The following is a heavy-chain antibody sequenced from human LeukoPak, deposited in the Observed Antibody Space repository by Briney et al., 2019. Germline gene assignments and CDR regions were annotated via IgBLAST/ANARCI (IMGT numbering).Heavy chain of an antibody. CDR2: ISYDGSNK. Sequence: PGRSLGLSCAASGFTFSSYAMHWVRQAPGKGLEWVAVISYDGSNKYYADSVKGRFTISRDNSKNTLYLQMNSLRAEDTAVYYCARDQDYDHLYYYYGMDVWGQGTTVTVSS. CDR1: GFTFSSYA. D-gene: IGHD3-22*01. J-gene: IGHJ6*02. V-gene: IGHV3-30-3*01. CDR3: ARDQDYDHLYYYYGMDV.